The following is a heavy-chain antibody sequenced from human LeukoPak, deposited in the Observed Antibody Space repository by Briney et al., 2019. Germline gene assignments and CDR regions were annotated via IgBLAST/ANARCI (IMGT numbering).Heavy chain of an antibody. V-gene: IGHV3-30*02. Sequence: GGSLRLSCAASGFTFSSYEMNWVRQAPGKGLEWVAFIRYDGSNKYYADSVKGRFTISRDNSKNTLYLQMKSLRAEDTAVYYCAKGGGYEAQYYYYYLDVWGKGTTVTISS. CDR2: IRYDGSNK. CDR3: AKGGGYEAQYYYYYLDV. D-gene: IGHD5-12*01. J-gene: IGHJ6*03. CDR1: GFTFSSYE.